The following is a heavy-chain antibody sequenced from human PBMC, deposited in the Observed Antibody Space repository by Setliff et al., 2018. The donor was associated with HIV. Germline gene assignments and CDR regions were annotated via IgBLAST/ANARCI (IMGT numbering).Heavy chain of an antibody. CDR1: GFTFSSYS. Sequence: GSLRLSCAASGFTFSSYSMNWVRQAPGKGLEWVSSVSSSGSYIYYADLVKGRFTISRDNAKNSLYLQMNSLRAEDTAVYYCARVSSGWSWFDPWGQGTLVTVSS. CDR2: VSSSGSYI. J-gene: IGHJ5*02. D-gene: IGHD6-19*01. V-gene: IGHV3-21*01. CDR3: ARVSSGWSWFDP.